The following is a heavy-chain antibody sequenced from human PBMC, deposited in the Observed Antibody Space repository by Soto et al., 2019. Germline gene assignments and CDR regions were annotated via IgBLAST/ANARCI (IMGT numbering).Heavy chain of an antibody. CDR3: AREPPEGYNFDY. V-gene: IGHV1-46*03. CDR2: IYPTDRGA. J-gene: IGHJ4*02. CDR1: GYTFTSYY. Sequence: QVQLVQSGAELKNPGASVKISCKTSGYTFTSYYLYWMRQAPGQGLEWMGIIYPTDRGASYTQNFQGRVTMTRDTSTSTVYMELSSLRSDDTAVYYCAREPPEGYNFDYWGQGTLVTVSS. D-gene: IGHD5-18*01.